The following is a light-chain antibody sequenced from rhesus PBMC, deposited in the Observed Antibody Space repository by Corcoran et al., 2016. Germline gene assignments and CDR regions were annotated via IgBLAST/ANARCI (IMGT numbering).Light chain of an antibody. V-gene: IGKV3-42*02. CDR3: QQYSNWPHS. Sequence: EIVLTQSPATLSLSPGERATLSCRASQSVSSSLDWYQQNPGQAPRLLIYDASSRATGIPVRFSGSGSGTDFTLTISSLEPEDVGVYYCQQYSNWPHSFGQGTKVEIK. CDR2: DAS. J-gene: IGKJ2*01. CDR1: QSVSSS.